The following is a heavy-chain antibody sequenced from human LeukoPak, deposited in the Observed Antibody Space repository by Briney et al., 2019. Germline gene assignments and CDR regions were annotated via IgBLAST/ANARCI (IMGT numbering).Heavy chain of an antibody. Sequence: PGGSLRLSCAASGFTFSDYYMSWIRQAPGRGLEWVSYISNSGNTIYYADSLKGRFTVSRDNAKNSLYLQMNSLRAEDTAVYYCAKVQWSSSSWYWDFDYWGQGTLVTVSS. CDR3: AKVQWSSSSWYWDFDY. J-gene: IGHJ4*02. CDR1: GFTFSDYY. V-gene: IGHV3-11*01. D-gene: IGHD6-13*01. CDR2: ISNSGNTI.